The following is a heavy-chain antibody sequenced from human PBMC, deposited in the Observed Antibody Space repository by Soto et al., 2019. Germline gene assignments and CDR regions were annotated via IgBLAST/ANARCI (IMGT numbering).Heavy chain of an antibody. J-gene: IGHJ5*02. CDR2: INSDGSST. Sequence: GGSLRLSCAASGFTFSSYWMHWVRQAPGKGLVWVSRINSDGSSTSYADSVKGRFTISRDNAKNTLYLQMNSLRAEDTAVYYCARERSITIFGVVFNWFDPWGQGTLVTVSS. V-gene: IGHV3-74*01. CDR1: GFTFSSYW. D-gene: IGHD3-3*01. CDR3: ARERSITIFGVVFNWFDP.